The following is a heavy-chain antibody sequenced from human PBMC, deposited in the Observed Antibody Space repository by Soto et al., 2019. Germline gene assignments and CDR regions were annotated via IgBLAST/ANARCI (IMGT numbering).Heavy chain of an antibody. J-gene: IGHJ4*02. CDR1: GGTFSTYT. V-gene: IGHV1-69*08. CDR3: ARDSGTVGYDDS. D-gene: IGHD3-10*01. CDR2: IIPLLDVT. Sequence: QVQLVQSGAEVKEPGSSVKVSCKASGGTFSTYTINWVRQAPGQGLEWMARIIPLLDVTNNAQRFQGRVTITADKSTSIVYMELTSLTSQDTAVYYCARDSGTVGYDDSWGQGTLVTVSS.